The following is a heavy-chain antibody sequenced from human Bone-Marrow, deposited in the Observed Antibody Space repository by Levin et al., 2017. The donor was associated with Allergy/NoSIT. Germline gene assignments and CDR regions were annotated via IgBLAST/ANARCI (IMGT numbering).Heavy chain of an antibody. CDR3: AHRTRDTYGFNFDY. Sequence: SGPTLVKPTQTLTLTCTVSGFSLSTSGEGVGWIRQPPGKALEWLALIFWDDDERYSPSLKSRLTITKDSPKNQVVLTMTKMDPVDTATYYCAHRTRDTYGFNFDYWGQGILVTVSS. CDR2: IFWDDDE. J-gene: IGHJ4*02. V-gene: IGHV2-5*02. CDR1: GFSLSTSGEG. D-gene: IGHD5-18*01.